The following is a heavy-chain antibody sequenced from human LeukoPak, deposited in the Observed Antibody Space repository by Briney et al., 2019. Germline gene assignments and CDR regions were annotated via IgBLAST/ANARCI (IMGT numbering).Heavy chain of an antibody. D-gene: IGHD3-10*02. J-gene: IGHJ6*04. CDR3: AELGITMIGGV. V-gene: IGHV3-21*01. Sequence: GGSLRLSCAASGFTFSSFTVNWVRQAPGKGLEWVSSISSSSFIYSADSVKGRFTISRDNARNSLYLRMNSLRAEDTAVYYCAELGITMIGGVWGKGTTVTISS. CDR1: GFTFSSFT. CDR2: ISSSSFI.